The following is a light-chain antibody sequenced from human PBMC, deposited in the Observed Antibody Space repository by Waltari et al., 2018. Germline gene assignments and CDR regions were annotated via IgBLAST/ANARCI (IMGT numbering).Light chain of an antibody. J-gene: IGLJ7*01. Sequence: FMMIQPHSVSNSPGKTFTICCPRSGGSIASSNVRWFQQRPGSSPTTVIFEDNQRPSGVPDRFSGSIDSSSNSASLTISGLQTEDEADYYCQSYDSSYPAVFGGGTQLTVL. V-gene: IGLV6-57*01. CDR3: QSYDSSYPAV. CDR1: GGSIASSN. CDR2: EDN.